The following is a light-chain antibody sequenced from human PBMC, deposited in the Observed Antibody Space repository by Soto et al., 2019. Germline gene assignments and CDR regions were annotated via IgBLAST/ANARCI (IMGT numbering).Light chain of an antibody. Sequence: QPVLTQPPSASGTPGQRVTISCSGSSSNIGTNTVNWYQQLPGSAPKFLIYSNNQRPSGVPDRCSGSKSGTSASLAISGLQPDDEADYYCAAWDGSLNGVLFGGGTKLTVL. CDR1: SSNIGTNT. J-gene: IGLJ2*01. CDR3: AAWDGSLNGVL. CDR2: SNN. V-gene: IGLV1-44*01.